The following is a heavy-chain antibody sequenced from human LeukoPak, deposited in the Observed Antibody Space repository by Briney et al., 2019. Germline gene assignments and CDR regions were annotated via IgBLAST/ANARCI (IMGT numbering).Heavy chain of an antibody. CDR3: VACRDNSCCSETFGF. J-gene: IGHJ3*01. V-gene: IGHV6-1*01. Sequence: QTLSLTCAISGDSVSYNVAAWNWIRQSPSRGLEWLGRTLYRSKWYNDYAESVKSRITINPDTSKNQFTLQLKSVTPEDTAVYYCVACRDNSCCSETFGFWGQGTTVIVSS. CDR2: TLYRSKWYN. D-gene: IGHD2-15*01. CDR1: GDSVSYNVAA.